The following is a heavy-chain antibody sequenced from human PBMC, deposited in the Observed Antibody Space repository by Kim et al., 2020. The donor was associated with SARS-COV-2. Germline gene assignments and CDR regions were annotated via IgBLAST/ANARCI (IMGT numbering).Heavy chain of an antibody. D-gene: IGHD5-12*01. Sequence: TNYSQRFPGRVTVTRDTSASTTYMEWSSLTSEDTAVYYCARDEGNTWLKDYWGQGTLVTVSS. CDR2: T. CDR3: ARDEGNTWLKDY. J-gene: IGHJ4*02. V-gene: IGHV1-3*01.